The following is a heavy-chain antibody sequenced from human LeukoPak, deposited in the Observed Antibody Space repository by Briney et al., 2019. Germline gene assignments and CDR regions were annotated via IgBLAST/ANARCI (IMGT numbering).Heavy chain of an antibody. Sequence: SETLSLTCTVSGGSISSYYWSWLRQPPGKGLEWIGYIYYSGSTNYNPSLKSRVTISVDTSKNQFSLKLSSVTAADTAVYYCARAEYCSGGSCSPYYYYGMDVWGQGTTVTVSS. J-gene: IGHJ6*02. CDR3: ARAEYCSGGSCSPYYYYGMDV. CDR1: GGSISSYY. V-gene: IGHV4-59*01. CDR2: IYYSGST. D-gene: IGHD2-15*01.